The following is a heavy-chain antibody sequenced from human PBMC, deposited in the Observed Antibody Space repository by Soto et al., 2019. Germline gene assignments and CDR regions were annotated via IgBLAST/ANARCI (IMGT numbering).Heavy chain of an antibody. J-gene: IGHJ4*02. Sequence: QVQLVQSGAEVKEPGSSVKVSCKATGDLFNNYAFNWVRQAPGQGLEWMGRISPLFSTTNYAQKFQGRVTIGADEVTCIGYLEVSNLESEDTAMYYCVASSSVAAAGYFKFWGQGTLVTVSP. D-gene: IGHD6-13*01. CDR3: VASSSVAAAGYFKF. V-gene: IGHV1-69*01. CDR1: GDLFNNYA. CDR2: ISPLFSTT.